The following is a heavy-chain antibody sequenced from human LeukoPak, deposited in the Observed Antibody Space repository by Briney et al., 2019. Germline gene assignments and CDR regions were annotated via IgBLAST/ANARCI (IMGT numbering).Heavy chain of an antibody. CDR2: IQYDGNNK. V-gene: IGHV3-30*02. Sequence: GGSLRLSCAASGFTFSNYGMHWVRQAPGKGLEWVAFIQYDGNNKYYADSVKGRFTISRDYSKNTLYLQMNSLRAEDTAVYYCAKDYDYGDYAADYWGQGTLVTVSS. D-gene: IGHD4-17*01. J-gene: IGHJ4*02. CDR3: AKDYDYGDYAADY. CDR1: GFTFSNYG.